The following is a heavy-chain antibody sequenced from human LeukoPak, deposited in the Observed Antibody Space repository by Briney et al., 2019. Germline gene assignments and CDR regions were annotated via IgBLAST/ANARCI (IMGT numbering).Heavy chain of an antibody. CDR1: GGSISSGGYS. D-gene: IGHD3-22*01. J-gene: IGHJ4*02. Sequence: SQTLSLTCAVSGGSISSGGYSLSWIRQPPGKGLEWIGYIYHSGSTYYNPSLKSRVTISVDRSKNQFSLKLSSVTAADTAVYYCARRSYDSSGYYALDYWGQGTLVTVSS. CDR2: IYHSGST. V-gene: IGHV4-30-2*01. CDR3: ARRSYDSSGYYALDY.